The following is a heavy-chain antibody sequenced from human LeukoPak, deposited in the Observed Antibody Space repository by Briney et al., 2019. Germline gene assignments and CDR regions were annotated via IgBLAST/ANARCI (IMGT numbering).Heavy chain of an antibody. Sequence: ASVKVSCKASGGTFSSYAISWVRQAPGQGLEWMGGFIPIFGTANYAQKFQGRVTITADESTSTAYMELSSLRSEDTAVYYCARGDGYNLGWFDPWGQGTLVTVSS. CDR3: ARGDGYNLGWFDP. J-gene: IGHJ5*02. D-gene: IGHD5-24*01. V-gene: IGHV1-69*13. CDR2: FIPIFGTA. CDR1: GGTFSSYA.